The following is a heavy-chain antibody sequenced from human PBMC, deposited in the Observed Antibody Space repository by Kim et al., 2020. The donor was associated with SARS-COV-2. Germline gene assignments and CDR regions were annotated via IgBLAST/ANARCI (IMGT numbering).Heavy chain of an antibody. CDR1: GFTFSSYS. V-gene: IGHV3-21*01. Sequence: GGSLRLSCAASGFTFSSYSMNWVRQAPGKGLEWVSSISSSSSYIYYADSVKGRFTISRDNAKNSLYLQMNSLRAEDTAVYYCARDLSPSITMVRGVSWFDPWGQGTLVTVSS. CDR2: ISSSSSYI. D-gene: IGHD3-10*01. J-gene: IGHJ5*02. CDR3: ARDLSPSITMVRGVSWFDP.